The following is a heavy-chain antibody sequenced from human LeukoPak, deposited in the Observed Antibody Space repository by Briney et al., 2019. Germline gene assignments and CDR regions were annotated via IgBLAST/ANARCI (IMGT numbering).Heavy chain of an antibody. V-gene: IGHV4-4*01. CDR2: IYHSGST. Sequence: SETLSLTGAVSGGSISSSNWWSWVRQPPGKGLEWIGEIYHSGSTNYNPSLKSRVTISVDKSKNQFSLKLSSVTAADTAVYCCARAHGLLWFGESPLVAFDIWGQGTMVTVSS. CDR3: ARAHGLLWFGESPLVAFDI. D-gene: IGHD3-10*01. J-gene: IGHJ3*02. CDR1: GGSISSSNW.